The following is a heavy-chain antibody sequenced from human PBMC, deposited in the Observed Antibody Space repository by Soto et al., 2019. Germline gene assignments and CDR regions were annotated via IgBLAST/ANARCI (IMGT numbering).Heavy chain of an antibody. CDR1: GFTFSSYS. J-gene: IGHJ6*03. D-gene: IGHD2-8*01. Sequence: GGSLRLSCAASGFTFSSYSMNWVRQAPGKGLEWVSYISSSSSTIYYADSVKGRFTISRDNAKNSLYLQMNSLRAEDTAVYYCARPSPGYCTNGVCYTNYYYYYMDVWGKGTTVTVSS. V-gene: IGHV3-48*01. CDR2: ISSSSSTI. CDR3: ARPSPGYCTNGVCYTNYYYYYMDV.